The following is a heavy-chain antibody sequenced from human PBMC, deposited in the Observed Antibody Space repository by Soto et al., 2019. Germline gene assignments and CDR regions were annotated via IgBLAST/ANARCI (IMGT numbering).Heavy chain of an antibody. V-gene: IGHV3-49*04. CDR1: GYTFSDTA. D-gene: IGHD3-10*01. J-gene: IGHJ1*01. CDR2: VASKPEGYTTT. CDR3: SRDFGIVTVIAQH. Sequence: PGGSLRLSCAASGYTFSDTAIHWVRQAPGKGLEWVGRVASKPEGYTTTEYAASVKDRFTISRDDSKSIAYLQMSSLKIEDTAVYYCSRDFGIVTVIAQHWGPGTLVTVSS.